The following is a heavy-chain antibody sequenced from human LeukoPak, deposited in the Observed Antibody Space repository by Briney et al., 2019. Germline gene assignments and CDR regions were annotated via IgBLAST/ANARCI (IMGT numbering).Heavy chain of an antibody. D-gene: IGHD3-9*01. Sequence: PSETLSLTCTVSGGSISSYYWSWIRQPAGKGLEWIGRFYTTGSTNHNPSLKSRVTMSVDTSKNQFSLKLSSVTAEDTAVYYCARALPDYDILTGYYMGSAFDMWGQGTMVTVS. CDR3: ARALPDYDILTGYYMGSAFDM. CDR1: GGSISSYY. V-gene: IGHV4-4*07. CDR2: FYTTGST. J-gene: IGHJ3*02.